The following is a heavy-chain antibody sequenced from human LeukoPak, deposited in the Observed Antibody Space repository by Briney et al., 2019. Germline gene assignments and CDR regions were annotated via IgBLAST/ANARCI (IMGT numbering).Heavy chain of an antibody. D-gene: IGHD2-2*03. J-gene: IGHJ4*02. CDR1: GYTFTGYY. CDR3: ARAGYCSSTSCPNHFDY. V-gene: IGHV1-2*02. CDR2: VNPNSGGT. Sequence: ASVKVSCKTSGYTFTGYYMHWVRQAPGQGLEWMGWVNPNSGGTNYAQKFQGRVTMTRDTSISTAYMELSRLRSDDTAVYYCARAGYCSSTSCPNHFDYWGQGTLVTVSS.